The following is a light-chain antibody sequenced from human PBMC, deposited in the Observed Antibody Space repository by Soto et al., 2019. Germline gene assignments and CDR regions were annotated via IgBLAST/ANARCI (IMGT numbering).Light chain of an antibody. V-gene: IGLV2-14*01. CDR2: DVS. Sequence: QSALTQPASVSGSPGQSITISCSGTTSDIGNYNYVSWYQQVPGKAPTLIIYDVSNRPSGVSDRFSGSKSGNTASLTISGLQAEDEADYFCSSYTTSVTVIFGGGTKLPS. CDR3: SSYTTSVTVI. J-gene: IGLJ2*01. CDR1: TSDIGNYNY.